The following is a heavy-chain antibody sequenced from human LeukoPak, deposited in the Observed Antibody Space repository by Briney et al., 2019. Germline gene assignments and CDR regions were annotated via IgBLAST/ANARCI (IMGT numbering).Heavy chain of an antibody. J-gene: IGHJ4*02. CDR3: ARDLRLWFGEENY. V-gene: IGHV3-7*01. Sequence: ANINQDGSEKYYVDSVKGRFTVSSDNAKKSLYLQMKSLRAEDTAVYYCARDLRLWFGEENYWGQGALVTVSS. D-gene: IGHD3-10*01. CDR2: INQDGSEK.